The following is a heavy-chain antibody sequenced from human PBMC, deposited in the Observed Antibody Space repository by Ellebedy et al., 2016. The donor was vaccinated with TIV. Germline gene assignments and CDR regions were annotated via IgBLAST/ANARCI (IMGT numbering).Heavy chain of an antibody. CDR1: GFSITNNY. D-gene: IGHD3-16*01. J-gene: IGHJ4*02. CDR3: ARDTHSYVRLDY. Sequence: GESLKISCAASGFSITNNYLSWVRQAPGKGLEWISVIYADGRTHYADSVKGRFTITRDNSKNTRYLKMDRLRADDTAMYFCARDTHSYVRLDYWGQGSQVTVST. CDR2: IYADGRT. V-gene: IGHV3-53*01.